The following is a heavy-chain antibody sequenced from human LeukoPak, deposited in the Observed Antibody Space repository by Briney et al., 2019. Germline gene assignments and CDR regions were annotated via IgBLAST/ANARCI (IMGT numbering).Heavy chain of an antibody. CDR3: AREVYFWSGYKDGMDV. D-gene: IGHD3-3*01. J-gene: IGHJ6*02. Sequence: TSETLSLTCAVYGGSFSGYYWSWIRQPPGKGLEWIGEINHSGSTNYNPSLKSRVTISVDTSKNQFSLKLSSVTAADTAVYYCAREVYFWSGYKDGMDVWGQGTTVTVSS. CDR1: GGSFSGYY. V-gene: IGHV4-34*01. CDR2: INHSGST.